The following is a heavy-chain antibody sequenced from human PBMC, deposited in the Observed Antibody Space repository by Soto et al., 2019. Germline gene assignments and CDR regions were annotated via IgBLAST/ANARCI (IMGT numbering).Heavy chain of an antibody. J-gene: IGHJ5*02. CDR3: AREKIVLAPAAVRWFDP. V-gene: IGHV3-48*02. CDR1: GFSFSSYT. CDR2: ISSSSSTI. D-gene: IGHD2-2*01. Sequence: EVQLVESGVGLVQPGGSLRLSCAASGFSFSSYTMNWVRQAPGKGLECISYISSSSSTIYYADSVKGRFTVSRDNAKNSLYLQMNSLRDEDTAVYYCAREKIVLAPAAVRWFDPWGQGILVTVSS.